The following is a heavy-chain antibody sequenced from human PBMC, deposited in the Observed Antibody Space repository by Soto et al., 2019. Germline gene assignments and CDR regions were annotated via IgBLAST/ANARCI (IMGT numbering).Heavy chain of an antibody. Sequence: GEFPKISGTGSVYSFTRYWLGWVRQMPGKGLEWMGIIYPGDSDTRYSPSFQGQVTISADKSISTAYLQWSSLKASDTAMYYCATSAGLEIYDYWGQGTLVTVSS. CDR3: ATSAGLEIYDY. J-gene: IGHJ4*02. CDR1: VYSFTRYW. CDR2: IYPGDSDT. V-gene: IGHV5-51*01. D-gene: IGHD1-1*01.